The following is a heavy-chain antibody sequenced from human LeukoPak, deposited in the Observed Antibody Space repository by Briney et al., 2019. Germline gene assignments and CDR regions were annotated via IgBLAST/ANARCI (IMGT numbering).Heavy chain of an antibody. D-gene: IGHD2-15*01. CDR2: ISYGGSNK. J-gene: IGHJ4*02. CDR1: GFIFSSYG. CDR3: AKDVGMIGYCSGGSCYAIDY. V-gene: IGHV3-30*18. Sequence: PGGSLRLSCVASGFIFSSYGMHWVRQAPGKGLEWVAVISYGGSNKFYADSVKGRFTISRDNSKNTLYLQRNSLRAEDTVVYYCAKDVGMIGYCSGGSCYAIDYWGQGTLVTVSS.